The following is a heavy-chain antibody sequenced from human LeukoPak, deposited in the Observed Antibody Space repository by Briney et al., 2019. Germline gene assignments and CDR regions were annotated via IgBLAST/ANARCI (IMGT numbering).Heavy chain of an antibody. CDR3: AKDTWQFAPDYYYYMDV. J-gene: IGHJ6*03. V-gene: IGHV3-66*01. Sequence: GGSLRLSCAASGFTVSSNYMSWVRQAPGKGLEWVSVIYSGGSTYYADSVKGRFTISRDNSKNTLYLQMNSLRAEDTALYYCAKDTWQFAPDYYYYMDVWGKGTTVTVSS. CDR2: IYSGGST. D-gene: IGHD3-16*01. CDR1: GFTVSSNY.